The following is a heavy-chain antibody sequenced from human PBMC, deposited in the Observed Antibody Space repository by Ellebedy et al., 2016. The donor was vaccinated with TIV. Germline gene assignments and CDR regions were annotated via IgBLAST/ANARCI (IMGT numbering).Heavy chain of an antibody. J-gene: IGHJ4*02. Sequence: SQTLSLTXXISGDSVSSNSAAWNWIRQSPSSGLEWLGRTYYRSKWSNDYAVSVKSRITINPDTSKNHFSLQLNSVTPEDTAVYYCARTGDRGRAFDYWGQGTLVTVSS. D-gene: IGHD7-27*01. CDR3: ARTGDRGRAFDY. CDR2: TYYRSKWSN. V-gene: IGHV6-1*01. CDR1: GDSVSSNSAA.